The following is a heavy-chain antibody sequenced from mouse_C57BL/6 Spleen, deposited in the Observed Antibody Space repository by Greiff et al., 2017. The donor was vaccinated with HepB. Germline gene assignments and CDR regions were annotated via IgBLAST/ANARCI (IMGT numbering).Heavy chain of an antibody. CDR1: GYAFTNYL. V-gene: IGHV1-54*01. CDR2: INPGSGGT. J-gene: IGHJ3*01. Sequence: VHLVESGAELVRPGTSVKVSCKASGYAFTNYLIEWVKQRPGQGLEWIGVINPGSGGTNYNEKFKGKATLTADKSSSTAYMQLSSLTSEDSAVYFCARDSSGGRFAYWGQGTLVTVSA. CDR3: ARDSSGGRFAY. D-gene: IGHD3-2*02.